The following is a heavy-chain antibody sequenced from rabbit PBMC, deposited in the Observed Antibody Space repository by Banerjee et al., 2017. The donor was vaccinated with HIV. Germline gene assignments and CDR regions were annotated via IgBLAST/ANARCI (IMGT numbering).Heavy chain of an antibody. CDR3: ARDLGGSSDL. CDR2: ISTDGST. J-gene: IGHJ3*01. V-gene: IGHV1S39*01. CDR1: GFDFSSYG. Sequence: QEQLVESGGGLVQPGGSLKLSCKASGFDFSSYGIRWVRQAPGKGLEYIGAISTDGSTYYATWVNGRFTISKTSSTTVTLQMTSLTAADTTTYFCARDLGGSSDLWGQGTLVTVS. D-gene: IGHD8-1*01.